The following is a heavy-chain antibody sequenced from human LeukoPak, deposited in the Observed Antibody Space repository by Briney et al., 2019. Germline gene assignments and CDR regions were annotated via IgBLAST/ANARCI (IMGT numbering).Heavy chain of an antibody. CDR3: ATGLTIQGAFDI. Sequence: ASVKVSCKASGFTFSTSGVQWVRQARGQRLEWIGWLVVGRGNTNYAQNFQERVTITRDMSTSTAYMELSSLRSEDTAMYYCATGLTIQGAFDIWGRGTMVTVSS. CDR2: LVVGRGNT. J-gene: IGHJ3*02. D-gene: IGHD3-3*01. V-gene: IGHV1-58*01. CDR1: GFTFSTSG.